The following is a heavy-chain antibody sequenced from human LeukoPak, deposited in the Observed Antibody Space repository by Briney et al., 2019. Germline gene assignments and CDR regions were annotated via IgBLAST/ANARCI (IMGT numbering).Heavy chain of an antibody. CDR1: GYTFTGYY. CDR2: INPNSGGT. J-gene: IGHJ4*02. V-gene: IGHV1-2*04. D-gene: IGHD3-22*01. CDR3: ARAYNYYDSSGYQYYFDY. Sequence: ASVKVSCKASGYTFTGYYMHWVRQAPGQGLEWMGWINPNSGGTNYAQKFQGWVTMTRDTSIGTAYMELSRLRSDDTAVYYCARAYNYYDSSGYQYYFDYWGQGTLVTVSS.